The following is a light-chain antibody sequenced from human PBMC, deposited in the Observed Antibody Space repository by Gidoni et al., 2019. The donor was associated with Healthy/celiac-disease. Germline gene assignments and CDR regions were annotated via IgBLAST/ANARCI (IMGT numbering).Light chain of an antibody. CDR2: AAS. Sequence: DIQMTQSPASLSASVGDRVTITCRASQSISSYLNWYQQKQGRAPQLLKYAASSMQSGVPSRFRGRGSGTDFTLTISSLQPEYFATYYCQQSYSTLWTFGQGTKVEIK. V-gene: IGKV1-39*01. J-gene: IGKJ1*01. CDR1: QSISSY. CDR3: QQSYSTLWT.